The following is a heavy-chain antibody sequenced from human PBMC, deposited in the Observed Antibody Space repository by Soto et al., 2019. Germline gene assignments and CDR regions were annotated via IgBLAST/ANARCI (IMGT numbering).Heavy chain of an antibody. V-gene: IGHV3-7*05. CDR2: IKEDGSEK. J-gene: IGHJ1*01. D-gene: IGHD2-2*01. CDR3: ATYCSSPSCRSD. CDR1: GFTFSDYG. Sequence: PGGSLRLSCVASGFTFSDYGMTWVRQAPGKGLEWVANIKEDGSEKYYGDSVKGRFSISGDNAANSLYLQLKYLGAEDTAVYYCATYCSSPSCRSDWGQGTLVTVSS.